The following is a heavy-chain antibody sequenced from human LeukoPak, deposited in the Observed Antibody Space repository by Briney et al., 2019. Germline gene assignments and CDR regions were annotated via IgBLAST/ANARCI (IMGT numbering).Heavy chain of an antibody. Sequence: ASVKVSCKASGYTFTSYGISWVRQAPGQGLEWMGWISDYNGNTNYAQKLQGRVTMTTDTSTSTAYMELRSLRSDDTAVYYCARAEVGATAVDYWGQGTLVTVSS. CDR3: ARAEVGATAVDY. J-gene: IGHJ4*02. CDR1: GYTFTSYG. D-gene: IGHD1-26*01. CDR2: ISDYNGNT. V-gene: IGHV1-18*01.